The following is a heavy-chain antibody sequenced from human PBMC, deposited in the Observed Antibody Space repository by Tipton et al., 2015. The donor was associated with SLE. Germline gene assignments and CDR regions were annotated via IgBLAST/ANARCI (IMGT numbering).Heavy chain of an antibody. CDR1: GYTFTTYG. J-gene: IGHJ5*02. V-gene: IGHV1-18*01. D-gene: IGHD6-13*01. CDR3: VRDPGIAAAPNCFDP. Sequence: QSGAEVKKPGASVKVSCKASGYTFTTYGISWVRQAPGQGLEWMGWISAYNGNTNYAQKLQGRVTMTTDTSTSTAYMELRSLRSDGTAVYYCVRDPGIAAAPNCFDPGGRGTLVTVSS. CDR2: ISAYNGNT.